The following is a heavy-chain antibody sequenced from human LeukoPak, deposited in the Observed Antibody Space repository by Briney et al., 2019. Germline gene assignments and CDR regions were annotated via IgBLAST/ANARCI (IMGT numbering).Heavy chain of an antibody. V-gene: IGHV1-3*01. CDR2: IGAGSGYT. Sequence: ASVKVSCKASGFTLTEYAIHWVRQAPGQGLEWMGWIGAGSGYTKYSQHFQGRVTITRDTSASTVYMELSSLRSEDTAIYYCARDPPRGAYHFDYWAQGALVTVSS. D-gene: IGHD3-10*01. J-gene: IGHJ4*02. CDR1: GFTLTEYA. CDR3: ARDPPRGAYHFDY.